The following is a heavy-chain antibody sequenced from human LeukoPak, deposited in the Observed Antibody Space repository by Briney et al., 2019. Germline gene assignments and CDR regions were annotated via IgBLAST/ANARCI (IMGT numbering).Heavy chain of an antibody. V-gene: IGHV4-30-4*07. J-gene: IGHJ4*02. CDR1: GGSISSGGYS. CDR3: ARGIQWLAYFDY. D-gene: IGHD6-19*01. CDR2: IYYSGST. Sequence: KPSETLSLTCAVSGGSISSGGYSWSWIRQPPGKGLEWIGYIYYSGSTNYNPSLKSRVTISVDTSKNQFSLKLSSVTAADTAVYYCARGIQWLAYFDYWGQGTLVTVSS.